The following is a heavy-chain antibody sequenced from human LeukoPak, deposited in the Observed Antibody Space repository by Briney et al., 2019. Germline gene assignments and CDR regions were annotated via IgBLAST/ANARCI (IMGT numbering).Heavy chain of an antibody. CDR3: AKFKNDFWTGYPNSAFDI. J-gene: IGHJ3*02. Sequence: PGGSLRLSCAASGLTSSNSAMSWVRQAPGKGLEWVSSISGSGRGGITSYADSAKGRFTISRDNSKNTLYLEMNSLRAEDTAIYYCAKFKNDFWTGYPNSAFDIWGQGTVVTVSS. CDR2: ISGSGRGGIT. V-gene: IGHV3-23*01. CDR1: GLTSSNSA. D-gene: IGHD3/OR15-3a*01.